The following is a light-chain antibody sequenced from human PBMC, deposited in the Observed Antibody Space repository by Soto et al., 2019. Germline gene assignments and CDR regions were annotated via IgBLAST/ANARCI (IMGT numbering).Light chain of an antibody. CDR1: QDIRTS. CDR2: GAS. J-gene: IGKJ3*01. Sequence: DIQMTQSPSSLSASVGGRVSITCQASQDIRTSLSWFQQKPGRAPKLLIYGASNLETGVPSRSRGSGSGTDFTFTISSLQPEDIATYYCQHYHNLPPFTFGPGTKVDIQ. V-gene: IGKV1-33*01. CDR3: QHYHNLPPFT.